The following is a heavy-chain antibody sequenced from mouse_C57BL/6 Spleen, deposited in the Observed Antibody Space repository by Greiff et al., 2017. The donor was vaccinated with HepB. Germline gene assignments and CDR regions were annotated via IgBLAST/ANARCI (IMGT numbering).Heavy chain of an antibody. Sequence: VQLQQSGAELVKPGASVKISCKASGYAFSSYWMNWVKQRPGKGLEWIGQIYPGDGDTNYNGKFKGKATLTADKSSSTAYMQLSSLTAEASAVYFGARWVYYGNYGIDYWGQGTTLTVSS. CDR2: IYPGDGDT. CDR1: GYAFSSYW. D-gene: IGHD2-1*01. V-gene: IGHV1-80*01. CDR3: ARWVYYGNYGIDY. J-gene: IGHJ2*01.